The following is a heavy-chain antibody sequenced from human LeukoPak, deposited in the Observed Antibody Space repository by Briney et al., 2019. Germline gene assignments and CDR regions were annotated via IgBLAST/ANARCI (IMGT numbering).Heavy chain of an antibody. CDR1: GFTFSSCA. D-gene: IGHD2-8*01. J-gene: IGHJ4*02. CDR3: ARVGYCTNGVCRASFLGPFDY. CDR2: ISGSGGST. V-gene: IGHV3-23*01. Sequence: GGSLRLSCAASGFTFSSCAMSWVRQAPGKGLEWDSRISGSGGSTYYADSVKGRFTISRDNSKNTLYLQMNSLRAEDTAVYYCARVGYCTNGVCRASFLGPFDYWGQGTLVTVSS.